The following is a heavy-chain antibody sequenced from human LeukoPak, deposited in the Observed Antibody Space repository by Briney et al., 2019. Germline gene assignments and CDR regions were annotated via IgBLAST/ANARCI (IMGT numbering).Heavy chain of an antibody. Sequence: ASVKVSCKASGYTFTGYYMHWVRQAPGQGLEWMGWINPNSGGTNYAQKLRGRVTMTTDTSTSTAYMELRSLRSDDTAVYYCASVPYGSGSPFDYWGQGTLVTVSS. CDR2: INPNSGGT. CDR1: GYTFTGYY. J-gene: IGHJ4*02. D-gene: IGHD3-10*01. V-gene: IGHV1-2*02. CDR3: ASVPYGSGSPFDY.